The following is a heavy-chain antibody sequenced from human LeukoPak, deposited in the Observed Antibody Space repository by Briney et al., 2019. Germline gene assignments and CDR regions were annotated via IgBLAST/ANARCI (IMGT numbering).Heavy chain of an antibody. D-gene: IGHD6-13*01. V-gene: IGHV4-61*01. J-gene: IGHJ6*04. CDR3: AGTAAGGENYYYGMDV. CDR2: IYYSGST. CDR1: GGSVSSGSYY. Sequence: PSQTLSLTCTVSGGSVSSGSYYWSWIRQPPGRGLEWIGYIYYSGSTNYNPSLKSRVTISVDTSKNQFSLKLSSVTAADTAVYYCAGTAAGGENYYYGMDVWGKGTTVTVSS.